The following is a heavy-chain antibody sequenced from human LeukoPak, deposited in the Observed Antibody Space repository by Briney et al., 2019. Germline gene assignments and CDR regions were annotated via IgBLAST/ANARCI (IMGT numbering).Heavy chain of an antibody. D-gene: IGHD3-22*01. J-gene: IGHJ4*02. CDR1: GGTFSSYA. Sequence: GASVKVSCTASGGTFSSYAISWVRQAPGQGLEWMGRIIPILGIANYAQKFQGRVTITADKSTSTAYMELSSLRSEDTAVYYCARDQYYYDSSGYYPPYYFDYWGQGTLVTVSS. CDR2: IIPILGIA. CDR3: ARDQYYYDSSGYYPPYYFDY. V-gene: IGHV1-69*04.